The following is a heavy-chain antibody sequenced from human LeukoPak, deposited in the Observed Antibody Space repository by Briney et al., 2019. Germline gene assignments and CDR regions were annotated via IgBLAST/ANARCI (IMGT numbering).Heavy chain of an antibody. V-gene: IGHV3-33*08. Sequence: GGSLRLSCAASGFTFSSYSMQWVRQAPGKGLEWVAIIWPDGNSLYTDSVKGRFTISRDNSKNMLHLQMDSLRTEDTAVYYCARDWDDDGGNLDYWGQGTLVTVSS. CDR3: ARDWDDDGGNLDY. J-gene: IGHJ4*02. CDR2: IWPDGNSL. D-gene: IGHD3-16*01. CDR1: GFTFSSYS.